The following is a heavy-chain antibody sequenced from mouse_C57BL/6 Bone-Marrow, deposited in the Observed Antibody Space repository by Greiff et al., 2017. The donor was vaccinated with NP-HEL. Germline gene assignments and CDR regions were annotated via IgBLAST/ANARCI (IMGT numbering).Heavy chain of an antibody. D-gene: IGHD2-2*01. J-gene: IGHJ2*01. V-gene: IGHV1-63*01. CDR3: ARGIYYGYEGYFDY. CDR1: GYTFTNYW. CDR2: IYPGGGYT. Sequence: VKLMESGAELVRPGTSVKMSCKASGYTFTNYWIGWAKQRPGHGLEWIGDIYPGGGYTNYNEKFKGKATLTADKSSSTAYMQFSSLTSEDSAIYYCARGIYYGYEGYFDYWGQGTTLTVSS.